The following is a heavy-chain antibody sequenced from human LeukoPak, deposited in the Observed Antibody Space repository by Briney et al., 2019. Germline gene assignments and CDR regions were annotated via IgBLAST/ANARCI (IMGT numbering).Heavy chain of an antibody. J-gene: IGHJ6*03. D-gene: IGHD3-10*01. CDR1: GFTFSSYG. V-gene: IGHV3-33*01. CDR2: IWYDGSNK. Sequence: PGRSLRLSCAASGFTFSSYGMHWVRQAPGKGLEWVAVIWYDGSNKYYADSMKGRFTISRDNSKNTLYLQMNSLRAEDTAVYYCARDGSGTRYYYMDVWGKGTTVTVSS. CDR3: ARDGSGTRYYYMDV.